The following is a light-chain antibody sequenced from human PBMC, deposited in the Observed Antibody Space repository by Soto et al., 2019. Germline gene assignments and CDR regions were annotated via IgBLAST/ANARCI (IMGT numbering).Light chain of an antibody. CDR1: SSDVGGYNY. Sequence: QSALTQPRSVSGSPGQSVTISCTGTSSDVGGYNYVSWYQQHPGKAPKLMIYDVSKRPSGVPDRFSGSKSGNTASLTISGLQAEDEADYYCCSYAGSYPHAVLGGGTQLTVL. J-gene: IGLJ7*01. CDR3: CSYAGSYPHAV. V-gene: IGLV2-11*01. CDR2: DVS.